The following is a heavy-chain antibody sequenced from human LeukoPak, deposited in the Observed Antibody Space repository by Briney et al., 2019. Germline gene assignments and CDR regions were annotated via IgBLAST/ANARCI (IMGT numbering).Heavy chain of an antibody. CDR3: ARAFQYGSGSYPYSL. J-gene: IGHJ4*02. Sequence: GGSLRLSCAASGFTVSSNDMTWVRQAPGKGLEWVSVVYSGGRTDYADSVKGRFTISRDNFKNTLYLQMNSLRAEDTAVYYCARAFQYGSGSYPYSLWGQGTLVTASS. CDR1: GFTVSSND. D-gene: IGHD3-10*01. V-gene: IGHV3-66*01. CDR2: VYSGGRT.